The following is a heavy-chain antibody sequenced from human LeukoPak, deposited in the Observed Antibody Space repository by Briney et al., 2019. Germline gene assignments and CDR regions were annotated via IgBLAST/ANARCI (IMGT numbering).Heavy chain of an antibody. CDR2: IYHSGST. CDR3: AREYTLYISGWFIDY. CDR1: GDSIRGFY. V-gene: IGHV4-59*12. Sequence: SETLSLTCNVSGDSIRGFYWGWIRQPPGKGLEWIGEIYHSGSTNYNPSLKSRVTISVDKSKNQFSLKLSSVTAADTAIYYCAREYTLYISGWFIDYWGQGTVVTVSS. J-gene: IGHJ4*02. D-gene: IGHD6-19*01.